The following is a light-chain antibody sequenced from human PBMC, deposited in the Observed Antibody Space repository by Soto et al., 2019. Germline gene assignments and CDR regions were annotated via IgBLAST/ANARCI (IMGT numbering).Light chain of an antibody. Sequence: EIVLTQSPDTLSLSPGERATLSCRTSQSVSSNYLAWYQQKPGQAPRLLIYGASSRATGIPDRFSGSGSGTDFTLIISRLEPEDLAVYYCQQYGGSHRTFGQGTKVDIK. CDR3: QQYGGSHRT. CDR1: QSVSSNY. J-gene: IGKJ1*01. CDR2: GAS. V-gene: IGKV3-20*01.